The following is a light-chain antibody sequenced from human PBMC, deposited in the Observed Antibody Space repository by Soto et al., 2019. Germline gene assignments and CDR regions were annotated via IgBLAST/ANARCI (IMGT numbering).Light chain of an antibody. J-gene: IGLJ1*01. CDR1: SSDVGGYNY. CDR3: SSYTSSSTLLYV. CDR2: DVS. V-gene: IGLV2-14*01. Sequence: QSALTQPASVSGSPGQSITISCTGTSSDVGGYNYVSWYQQHPGKAPKLMIYDVSNRPSGVSNRFSGSKSGNTASLTISGLQXXXXXXXYCSSYTSSSTLLYVFGTGTK.